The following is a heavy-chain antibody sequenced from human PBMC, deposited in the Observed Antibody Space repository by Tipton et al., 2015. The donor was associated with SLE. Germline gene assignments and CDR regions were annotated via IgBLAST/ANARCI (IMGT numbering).Heavy chain of an antibody. CDR3: ARGLSGYSSSWCYYCYGMAV. CDR1: GGSFSGYY. V-gene: IGHV4-34*01. J-gene: IGHJ6*02. D-gene: IGHD6-13*01. CDR2: INHSGST. Sequence: TLSLTCAVYGGSFSGYYWSWIRQPPGKGLEWIGEINHSGSTNYNPSLKSRVTISLDTSKNQFSLRLSSVTAADTAVYYCARGLSGYSSSWCYYCYGMAVWGQGTTITVSS.